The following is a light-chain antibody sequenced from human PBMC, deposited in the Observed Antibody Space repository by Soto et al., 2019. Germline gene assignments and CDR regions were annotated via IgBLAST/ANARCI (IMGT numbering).Light chain of an antibody. Sequence: EIVMTQSPATLSVSPGERATLSCRASQSVWTKSAWYQQKPGQAPRLLIFSASSRATGIPARFSGTGSGTEFTLTSNSLQSEDFALYYCQQYDNWPRTFGQGTKVEIK. CDR3: QQYDNWPRT. CDR1: QSVWTK. V-gene: IGKV3-15*01. J-gene: IGKJ1*01. CDR2: SAS.